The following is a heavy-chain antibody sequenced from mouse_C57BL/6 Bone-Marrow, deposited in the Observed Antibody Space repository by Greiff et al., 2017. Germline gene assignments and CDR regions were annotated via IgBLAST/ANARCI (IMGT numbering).Heavy chain of an antibody. CDR2: LSTGGGT. CDR3: ARNDYSEFAFDY. V-gene: IGHV2-9-1*01. J-gene: IGHJ2*01. CDR1: GFSLTSYA. Sequence: VQGVESGPGLVAPSQSLSITCTVSGFSLTSYAISWVRQPPGKGLEWIGVLSTGGGTNDNSALKSRLSISKYNSKSQVFLQMNSLQNDDTARYYSARNDYSEFAFDYWGQGTTLTVSS. D-gene: IGHD2-12*01.